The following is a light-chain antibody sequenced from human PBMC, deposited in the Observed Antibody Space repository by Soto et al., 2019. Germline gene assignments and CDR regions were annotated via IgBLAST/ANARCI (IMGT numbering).Light chain of an antibody. Sequence: DIVMTQTPLSSPVTLGQPASMSCRSSQSLVHSNGNTYLSWLHQRPGQPPRLLIYKISKRFSGAAERFGGSGAGAYFTLKISRVEAEDVGVYYCMQVTHFPWTFGQGTKVEIK. CDR3: MQVTHFPWT. J-gene: IGKJ1*01. CDR2: KIS. CDR1: QSLVHSNGNTY. V-gene: IGKV2-24*01.